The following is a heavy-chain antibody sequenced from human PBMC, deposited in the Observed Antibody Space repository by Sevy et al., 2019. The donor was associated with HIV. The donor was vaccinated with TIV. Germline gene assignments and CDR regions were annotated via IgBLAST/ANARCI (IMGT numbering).Heavy chain of an antibody. CDR1: GYSISSGYY. CDR2: IFHGGSSGST. CDR3: ARCYYDSSGKYYFDY. D-gene: IGHD3-22*01. Sequence: SETLSLTCAVSGYSISSGYYWGWIRQPPGKGLEWIGNIFHGGSSGSTYYNPSLKSRLTISVDTSKNQFSLKLRSVTAADTAVYYCARCYYDSSGKYYFDYWGQGTLVTVSS. V-gene: IGHV4-38-2*01. J-gene: IGHJ4*02.